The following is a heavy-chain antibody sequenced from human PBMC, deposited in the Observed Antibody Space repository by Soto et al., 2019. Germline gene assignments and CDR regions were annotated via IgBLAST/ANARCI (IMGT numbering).Heavy chain of an antibody. CDR2: ISAYNGNT. D-gene: IGHD2-15*01. V-gene: IGHV1-18*01. CDR3: AREDCSGGSCYEVGYYYYYGMDV. Sequence: ASVKVSCKASGYTFTSYGISWVRQAPGQGLEWMGWISAYNGNTNYAQKLQGRVTMTTDTSTSTAYMELRSLRSDDTAVYYCAREDCSGGSCYEVGYYYYYGMDVWGQGTTVTVSS. J-gene: IGHJ6*02. CDR1: GYTFTSYG.